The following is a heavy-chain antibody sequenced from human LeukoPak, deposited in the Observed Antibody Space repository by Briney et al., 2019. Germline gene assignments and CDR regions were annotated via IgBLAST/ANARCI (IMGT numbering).Heavy chain of an antibody. V-gene: IGHV4-59*01. J-gene: IGHJ5*02. CDR3: ARSRGATRGWFDP. CDR2: IYYSGST. CDR1: GASISSYY. D-gene: IGHD1-26*01. Sequence: SETLSLTCTVSGASISSYYWSWIRPPPGKGLEWIGYIYYSGSTNYNPSLKNRVTISVDTSKNQFSLKLSSVTAADTAVYYCARSRGATRGWFDPWGQGTLVTVSS.